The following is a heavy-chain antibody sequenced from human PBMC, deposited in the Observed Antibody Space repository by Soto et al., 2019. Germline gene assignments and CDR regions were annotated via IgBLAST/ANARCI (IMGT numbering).Heavy chain of an antibody. J-gene: IGHJ6*02. CDR3: ARFHYYGSGKNRGDYYYYGMDV. CDR1: GFTFSSYA. D-gene: IGHD3-10*01. V-gene: IGHV3-23*01. Sequence: GGSLRLSCAASGFTFSSYAMSWGRQAPGKGLEWVSAISGSGGSTYYADSVKGRFTISRDNSKNTLYLQMNSLRAEDTAVYYCARFHYYGSGKNRGDYYYYGMDVWGQGTTVTVSS. CDR2: ISGSGGST.